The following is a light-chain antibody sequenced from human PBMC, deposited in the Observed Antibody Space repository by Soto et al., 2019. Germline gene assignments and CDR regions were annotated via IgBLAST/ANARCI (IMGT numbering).Light chain of an antibody. Sequence: QSVLTQSPSASASLGASVKLTCSLSSGHSSYPIAWHQHQPEKGPRYLMKLNSDGSHYKGDGIPDRFSGSSSGAERYLTISSLQFEDEADYYCQTWGTGIVVFGGGTQLTVL. J-gene: IGLJ7*01. V-gene: IGLV4-69*01. CDR1: SGHSSYP. CDR2: LNSDGSH. CDR3: QTWGTGIVV.